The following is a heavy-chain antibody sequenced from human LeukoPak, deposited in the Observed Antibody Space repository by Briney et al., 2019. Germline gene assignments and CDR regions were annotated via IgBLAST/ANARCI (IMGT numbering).Heavy chain of an antibody. V-gene: IGHV3-11*05. D-gene: IGHD3-22*01. CDR1: GFIFSDFY. J-gene: IGHJ4*02. CDR3: AGDQVVAGFDY. CDR2: ISPSGSYT. Sequence: GESLRLSCAGSGFIFSDFYMNWIRQAPGKGLEWLAYISPSGSYTTYGDSVKGRFVISRDNTKNSVSLQMDSLRAEDTAVYFCAGDQVVAGFDYWGQGARVTV.